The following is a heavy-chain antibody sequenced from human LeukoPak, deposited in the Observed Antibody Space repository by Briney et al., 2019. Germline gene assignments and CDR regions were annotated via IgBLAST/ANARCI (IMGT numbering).Heavy chain of an antibody. Sequence: GGSLRLSCAASGFTFSSYWMSWVRQAPGKGLEWVANIKQDGSEKYHVDSVKGRFTISRDNAKNSLYLQMNSLRAEDTAVYYCARDLRFLEWLSDNWFDPWGQGTLVTVSS. CDR1: GFTFSSYW. J-gene: IGHJ5*02. V-gene: IGHV3-7*01. CDR2: IKQDGSEK. D-gene: IGHD3-3*01. CDR3: ARDLRFLEWLSDNWFDP.